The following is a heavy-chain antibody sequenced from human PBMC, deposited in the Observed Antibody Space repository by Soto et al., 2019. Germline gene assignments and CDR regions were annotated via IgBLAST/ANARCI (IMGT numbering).Heavy chain of an antibody. V-gene: IGHV3-11*06. Sequence: GGSLRLSCATSRFPFNDYYMTWIRQAPGKGLEWLSHISPKSTFRNYADSVKGRFTISRDNTESSLFLQMNSLGVDDTAVYSCVRGGGGGLFEHWGQGVLVTVSS. CDR1: RFPFNDYY. CDR2: ISPKSTFR. CDR3: VRGGGGGLFEH. J-gene: IGHJ4*02. D-gene: IGHD2-21*01.